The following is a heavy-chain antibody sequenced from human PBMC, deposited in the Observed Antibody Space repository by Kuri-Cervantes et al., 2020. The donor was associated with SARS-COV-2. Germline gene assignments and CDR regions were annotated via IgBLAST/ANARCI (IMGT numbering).Heavy chain of an antibody. Sequence: GESLKISCAASGFTFSSYGMHWVRQAPGKGLEWVAVISYDGSNKYYADSVKGRFTISRDNSKNTLYLQMNSLRAEDTAVYYCAKEGSFYGSGRHFDYWGQGTLVTVSS. CDR3: AKEGSFYGSGRHFDY. D-gene: IGHD3-10*01. CDR1: GFTFSSYG. V-gene: IGHV3-30*18. J-gene: IGHJ4*02. CDR2: ISYDGSNK.